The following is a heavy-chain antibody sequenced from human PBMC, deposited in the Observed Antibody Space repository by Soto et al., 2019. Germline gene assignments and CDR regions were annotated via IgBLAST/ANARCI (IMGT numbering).Heavy chain of an antibody. V-gene: IGHV4-34*01. Sequence: PSETLSLTCAVYGGSFTDYYWSWIRQSPGRGLEWIGESNHVGSTNYNPSLKSRVTISVDTSKNQFSLSLSSVTAADTAVYYCARVGGTSGYFGNDYWGQGTPVTVSS. CDR1: GGSFTDYY. CDR2: SNHVGST. CDR3: ARVGGTSGYFGNDY. D-gene: IGHD3-22*01. J-gene: IGHJ4*02.